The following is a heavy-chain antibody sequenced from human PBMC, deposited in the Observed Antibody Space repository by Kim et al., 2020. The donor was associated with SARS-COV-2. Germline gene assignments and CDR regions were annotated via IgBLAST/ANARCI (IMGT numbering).Heavy chain of an antibody. Sequence: SGPTLVKPTQTLTLTCTFSGFSLSTSGVGVGWIRQPPGKALEWLALIYWDDDKRYSPSLKSRLTITKDTSKNQVVLTMTNMDPVDTATYYCAHVAGLGFVVVPAKYYGMDVWGQGTTVTVSS. D-gene: IGHD2-2*01. CDR1: GFSLSTSGVG. CDR2: IYWDDDK. CDR3: AHVAGLGFVVVPAKYYGMDV. V-gene: IGHV2-5*02. J-gene: IGHJ6*02.